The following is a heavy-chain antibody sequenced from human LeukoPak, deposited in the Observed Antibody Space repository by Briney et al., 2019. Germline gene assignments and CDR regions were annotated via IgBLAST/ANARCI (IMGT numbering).Heavy chain of an antibody. J-gene: IGHJ4*02. CDR2: IYSSGIT. CDR3: ARERVGFDSSGRGPRFDC. CDR1: GGSISNYY. Sequence: SETLSLTCTVSGGSISNYYWSWTRQPAGKGLEWIGRIYSSGITNYNLSLSSRVTISVDMSKNQLSLRLRSVTAADTAVYFCARERVGFDSSGRGPRFDCCGQGTLVTVSS. D-gene: IGHD3-22*01. V-gene: IGHV4-4*07.